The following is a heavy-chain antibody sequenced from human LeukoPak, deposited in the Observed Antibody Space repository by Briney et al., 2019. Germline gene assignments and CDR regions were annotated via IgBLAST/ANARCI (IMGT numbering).Heavy chain of an antibody. Sequence: ASVKVSCKASGYTFTYYYIHWVRQAPGQGLDWMGWINPLSGGTTYAQKFQGMVTMTRDTSISTVYMELNRLRSDDTAVYYCARDYYDSSGFGAFDIWGQGTMVTVSS. CDR2: INPLSGGT. CDR1: GYTFTYYY. CDR3: ARDYYDSSGFGAFDI. V-gene: IGHV1-2*02. J-gene: IGHJ3*02. D-gene: IGHD3-22*01.